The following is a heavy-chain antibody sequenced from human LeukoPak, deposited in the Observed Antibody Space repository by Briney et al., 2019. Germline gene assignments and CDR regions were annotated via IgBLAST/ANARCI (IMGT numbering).Heavy chain of an antibody. CDR2: IYYSGST. CDR3: ARDRLELSAAAGTKGVYYYYYYMDV. J-gene: IGHJ6*03. D-gene: IGHD6-13*01. CDR1: GGSISSHY. V-gene: IGHV4-59*11. Sequence: PSETLSLTCTVSGGSISSHYWSWIRQPPGKGLEWIGYIYYSGSTNYNLSLKSRVTISVDTSKNQFSLKLSSVTAADTAVYYCARDRLELSAAAGTKGVYYYYYYMDVWGKGTTVTVSS.